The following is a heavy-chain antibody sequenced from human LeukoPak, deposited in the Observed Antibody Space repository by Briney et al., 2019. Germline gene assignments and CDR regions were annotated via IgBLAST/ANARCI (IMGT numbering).Heavy chain of an antibody. J-gene: IGHJ6*02. CDR1: GFTFSSYW. CDR3: ARDCSSTSCYTATDYYYGMDV. CDR2: INSDGSST. D-gene: IGHD2-2*02. V-gene: IGHV3-74*01. Sequence: GGFLRLSCAASGFTFSSYWMPWVRQAPGKGLVWVSRINSDGSSTRYADSVKGRFTISRDNAKNTLYLQMNSLRAEDTAVYYCARDCSSTSCYTATDYYYGMDVWGQGTTVTVSS.